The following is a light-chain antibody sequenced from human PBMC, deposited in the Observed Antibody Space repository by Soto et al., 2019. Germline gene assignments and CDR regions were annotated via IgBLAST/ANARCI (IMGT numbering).Light chain of an antibody. V-gene: IGKV3-20*01. CDR1: QTVTTNY. CDR3: QQFSSYPLT. Sequence: ETVLTQSPGTLSLSPGETATLSCRASQTVTTNYLAWYQQKPDQAPRLLIYGASSRATGIPDRFSGSGSGTDFTLTISRLEPEDFAVYYCQQFSSYPLTFGGGTKVEIK. CDR2: GAS. J-gene: IGKJ4*01.